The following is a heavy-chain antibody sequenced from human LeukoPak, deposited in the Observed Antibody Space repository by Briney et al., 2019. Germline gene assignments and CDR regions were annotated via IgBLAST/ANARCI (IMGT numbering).Heavy chain of an antibody. CDR2: IYSPGST. D-gene: IGHD3-9*01. V-gene: IGHV4-61*02. CDR1: GGSISSGSYY. J-gene: IGHJ3*02. CDR3: ARVGYYVILTGYYSVDAFDI. Sequence: TSETLSLTCTVSGGSISSGSYYWRWIRQPAGKGLEWIGRIYSPGSTKYNSALKIRVTIAVDTTKGEFSLRLRSATAADTAVYYCARVGYYVILTGYYSVDAFDIWGQGTMVTVSS.